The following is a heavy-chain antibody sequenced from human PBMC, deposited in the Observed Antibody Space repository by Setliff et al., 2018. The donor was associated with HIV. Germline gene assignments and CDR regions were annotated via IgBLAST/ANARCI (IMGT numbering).Heavy chain of an antibody. D-gene: IGHD2-21*02. CDR3: ATDVVTTTLLYGMDV. J-gene: IGHJ6*02. Sequence: LRLSCAASGFTFNTYWMHWVRQAPGKGLVWVSLINSDGSSTTYADSVKGRFTISRDNAKNTVYLQMNSLRAEDTAVYYCATDVVTTTLLYGMDVWGQGTTVTVSS. V-gene: IGHV3-74*01. CDR2: INSDGSST. CDR1: GFTFNTYW.